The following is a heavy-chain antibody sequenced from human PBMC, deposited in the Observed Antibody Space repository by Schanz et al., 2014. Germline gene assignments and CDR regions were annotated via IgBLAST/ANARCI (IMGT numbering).Heavy chain of an antibody. CDR2: IKQDGSEK. CDR1: GFIFSNSW. J-gene: IGHJ4*02. V-gene: IGHV3-7*01. D-gene: IGHD2-8*01. Sequence: LSCAASGFIFSNSWMSWVRQAPGKGLEWVANIKQDGSEKYYGDSVKGRFTISRDNSNISWKLQLNSLTDEHTSFHSRPLGGLIEDWTQGT. CDR3: PLGGLIED.